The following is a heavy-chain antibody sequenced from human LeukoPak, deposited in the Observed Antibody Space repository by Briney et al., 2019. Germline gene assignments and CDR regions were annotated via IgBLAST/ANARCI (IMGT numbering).Heavy chain of an antibody. CDR3: AKHSHDGSAPYYEVQLDY. Sequence: GGSLRLSCAASGFTFSTYEMNWVRQAPGKGLEWISYISSSDSTRYYADSVKGRFTISRDNSKNTVYLQMSSLRAEDTAMYYCAKHSHDGSAPYYEVQLDYWGQGTLVTVSS. J-gene: IGHJ4*02. D-gene: IGHD3-22*01. CDR2: ISSSDSTR. CDR1: GFTFSTYE. V-gene: IGHV3-48*03.